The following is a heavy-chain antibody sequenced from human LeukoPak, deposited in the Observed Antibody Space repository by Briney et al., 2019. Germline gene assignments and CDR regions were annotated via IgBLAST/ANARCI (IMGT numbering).Heavy chain of an antibody. CDR1: GGSFSSYY. CDR2: IYYSGST. V-gene: IGHV4-39*07. CDR3: ARDRGGDGYNDY. J-gene: IGHJ4*02. Sequence: SETLSLTCAVYGGSFSSYYWGWIRQPPGKGLEWIGSIYYSGSTYYNPSLKSRVTISVDTSKNQFSLKLSSVTAADTAVYYCARDRGGDGYNDYWGQGTLVTVSS. D-gene: IGHD5-24*01.